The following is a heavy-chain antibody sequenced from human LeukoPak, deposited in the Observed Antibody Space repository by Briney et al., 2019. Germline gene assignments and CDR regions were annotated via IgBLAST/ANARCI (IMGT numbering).Heavy chain of an antibody. CDR3: ARGGEEQQLLYYYYYMDV. CDR2: IWYDGSNK. J-gene: IGHJ6*03. Sequence: PGGSLRLSCAASGFTFSSYGMHWARQAPGKGLEWVAVIWYDGSNKYYADSVKCRFTISRDNSKNTLYLQMNSLRAEDTAVYYCARGGEEQQLLYYYYYMDVWGKGTTVTVSS. D-gene: IGHD6-13*01. V-gene: IGHV3-33*01. CDR1: GFTFSSYG.